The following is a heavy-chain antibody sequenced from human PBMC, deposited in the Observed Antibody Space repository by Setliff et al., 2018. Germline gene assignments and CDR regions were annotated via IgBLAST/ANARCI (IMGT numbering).Heavy chain of an antibody. Sequence: GGSLRLSCAASGFTFSDYGMNWVRQAPGKGLEWVACLSGGSSYIHYADSMKGRFTISRDDSKNSLYLQMNSLRAEDTGVYYCARDHGVVPGVDYMDVWGKGTTVTVS. CDR3: ARDHGVVPGVDYMDV. CDR2: LSGGSSYI. V-gene: IGHV3-21*01. J-gene: IGHJ6*03. CDR1: GFTFSDYG. D-gene: IGHD2-15*01.